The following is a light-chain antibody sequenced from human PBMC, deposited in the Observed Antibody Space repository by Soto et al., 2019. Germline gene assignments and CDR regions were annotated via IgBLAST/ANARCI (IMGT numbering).Light chain of an antibody. CDR1: QSVSSTY. Sequence: EIVLTQSPGTLSLSPGERATLSCRPSQSVSSTYLDWYQQKPGQAPSLLIYAASSRATGIPDRFSAGASATDFTLTISRLEPEDVAEYYDRDYINSQWTIGQVTKVEIK. CDR3: RDYINSQWT. J-gene: IGKJ1*01. CDR2: AAS. V-gene: IGKV3-20*01.